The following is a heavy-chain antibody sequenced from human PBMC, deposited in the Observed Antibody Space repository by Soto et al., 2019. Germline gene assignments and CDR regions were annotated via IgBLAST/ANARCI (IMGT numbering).Heavy chain of an antibody. V-gene: IGHV1-2*02. CDR2: INAHSGGT. CDR3: AKDLTRQLAYWLDP. CDR1: GYTFTGHY. J-gene: IGHJ5*02. Sequence: QVQLVQSGAEVKKPGASVKVSCKGSGYTFTGHYMHWVRQVPGQGLEWMGWINAHSGGTEYAQKFQGRVTLTRDTSIATAYLTLTSLTSDDTALYYCAKDLTRQLAYWLDPWGQGTQVTVSS. D-gene: IGHD6-6*01.